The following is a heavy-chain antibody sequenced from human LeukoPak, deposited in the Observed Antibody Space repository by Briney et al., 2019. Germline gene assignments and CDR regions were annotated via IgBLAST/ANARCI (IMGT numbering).Heavy chain of an antibody. CDR3: ATEFYRNGYNL. Sequence: GGSLRLSCAGSGFTFSSAWMTWVRQTPGKGLEWVGHIKSRTDGGTTDYAAPVKGRFTVSRDDSTNTVYLQMSSLKTEDSAVYYCATEFYRNGYNLWGQGTLVTVSS. CDR2: IKSRTDGGTT. V-gene: IGHV3-15*01. D-gene: IGHD5-24*01. CDR1: GFTFSSAW. J-gene: IGHJ4*02.